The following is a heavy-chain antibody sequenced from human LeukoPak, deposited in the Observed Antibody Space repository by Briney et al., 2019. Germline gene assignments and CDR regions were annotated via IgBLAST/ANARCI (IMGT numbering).Heavy chain of an antibody. J-gene: IGHJ5*02. CDR1: GYSFTSYW. V-gene: IGHV5-51*01. Sequence: GESLKISCKGSGYSFTSYWIGWVRQMPGKGLEWMGIIYPGDSDTGYSPSFQGQVTISADKSISTAYLQWSSLKASDTAMYYCARLNGGYGGMAGWFDPWGQGTLVTVSS. CDR2: IYPGDSDT. CDR3: ARLNGGYGGMAGWFDP. D-gene: IGHD5-12*01.